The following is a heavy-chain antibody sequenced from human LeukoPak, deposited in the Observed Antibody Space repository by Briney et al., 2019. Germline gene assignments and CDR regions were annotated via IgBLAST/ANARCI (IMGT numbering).Heavy chain of an antibody. CDR2: ISSSSSYI. CDR1: GFTFSSYS. Sequence: PGGSLRLSCAASGFTFSSYSMNWVRQAPGKGLEWVSSISSSSSYIYYADSVKGRFTISRDNSKNTLYLQMNSLRAEDTAVYYCAKDRIGGIAAAALDYWGRGTLVTVSS. D-gene: IGHD6-13*01. V-gene: IGHV3-21*01. CDR3: AKDRIGGIAAAALDY. J-gene: IGHJ4*02.